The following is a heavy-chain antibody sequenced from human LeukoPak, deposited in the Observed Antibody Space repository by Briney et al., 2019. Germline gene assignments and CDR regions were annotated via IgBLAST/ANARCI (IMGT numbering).Heavy chain of an antibody. CDR3: ARQDDYGDYGIEH. J-gene: IGHJ1*01. CDR2: ISSNVGST. V-gene: IGHV3-64*01. CDR1: GFTFSSYA. D-gene: IGHD4-17*01. Sequence: GGSLRLSCAASGFTFSSYAMHWVRQAPGKGLEYVSAISSNVGSTYYANSVKGRFTISRDNSKNTLYLQMGSLRAEDMAVYYCARQDDYGDYGIEHWGQGTLVTVSS.